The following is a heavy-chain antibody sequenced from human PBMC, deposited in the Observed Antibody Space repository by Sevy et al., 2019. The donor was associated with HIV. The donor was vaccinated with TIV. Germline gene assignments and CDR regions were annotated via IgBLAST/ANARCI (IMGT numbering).Heavy chain of an antibody. CDR2: IRKDGSEK. Sequence: GGSLRLSCAASGFTFRSYWMSWVRQGPGKGVEWVTNIRKDGSEKYYLDSVKGRFTISRDNAKNSVFRQMNSLRVEDTAVYYCVVGPPADWGQGTLVTVSS. V-gene: IGHV3-7*01. CDR1: GFTFRSYW. CDR3: VVGPPAD. J-gene: IGHJ4*02. D-gene: IGHD1-26*01.